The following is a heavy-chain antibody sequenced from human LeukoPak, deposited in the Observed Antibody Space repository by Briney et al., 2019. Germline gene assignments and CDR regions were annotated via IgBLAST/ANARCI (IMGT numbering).Heavy chain of an antibody. V-gene: IGHV4-4*09. Sequence: SETLSLTCTVSGGSISSYYWSWIRQPPGKGLEWIGYIYTSGSTNYNPSLKSRVTISVDTSKNQFSLKLSSVTAADTAVYYCARRSSGKTGLDPWGQGTLVTVSS. CDR2: IYTSGST. J-gene: IGHJ5*02. D-gene: IGHD6-19*01. CDR3: ARRSSGKTGLDP. CDR1: GGSISSYY.